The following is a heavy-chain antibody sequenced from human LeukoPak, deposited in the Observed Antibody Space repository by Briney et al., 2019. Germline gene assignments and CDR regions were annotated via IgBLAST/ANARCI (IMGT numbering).Heavy chain of an antibody. CDR2: IKTDGSIT. CDR3: AKDRWGAVASFDY. CDR1: GFSFSVYW. Sequence: PGGSLRLSCAASGFSFSVYWMHWVRQAPGKGPVWVSRIKTDGSITDYADSVKGRFTISRDNSKNTLYLQMNSLESEDTAVYYCAKDRWGAVASFDYWGQGTLVTVSS. D-gene: IGHD6-19*01. J-gene: IGHJ4*02. V-gene: IGHV3-74*01.